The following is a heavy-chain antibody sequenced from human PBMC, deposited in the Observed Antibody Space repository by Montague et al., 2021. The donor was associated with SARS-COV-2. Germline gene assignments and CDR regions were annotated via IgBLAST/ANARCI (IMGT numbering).Heavy chain of an antibody. CDR3: AREGLSGSYYGYLDY. D-gene: IGHD3-10*01. Sequence: SLRLSCAASGITFSSYAMNWVRQAPGKGLEWVAVISYDGSNKYYADPVKGRFTISRDNSKNTLYLQMNSLRAEDTAVYYCAREGLSGSYYGYLDYWGQGTLVTVSS. V-gene: IGHV3-30-3*01. J-gene: IGHJ4*02. CDR1: GITFSSYA. CDR2: ISYDGSNK.